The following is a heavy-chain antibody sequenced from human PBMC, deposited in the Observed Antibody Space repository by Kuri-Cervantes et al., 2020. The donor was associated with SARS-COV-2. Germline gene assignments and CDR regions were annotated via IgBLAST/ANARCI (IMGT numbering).Heavy chain of an antibody. V-gene: IGHV3-21*01. Sequence: GESLKISCAASGFTFSSYSMNWVRQAPGKGLEWVSSISSSSSYIYYADSVKGRFTISRDNAKNSLYLQMNNLRAEDTAVYYCARVGSTSCADYWGQGTLVTVSS. CDR3: ARVGSTSCADY. D-gene: IGHD2-2*01. CDR1: GFTFSSYS. CDR2: ISSSSSYI. J-gene: IGHJ4*02.